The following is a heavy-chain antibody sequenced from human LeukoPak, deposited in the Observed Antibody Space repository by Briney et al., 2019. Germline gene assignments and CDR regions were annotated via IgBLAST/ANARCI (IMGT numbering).Heavy chain of an antibody. CDR2: ISAYNGNT. V-gene: IGHV1-18*01. D-gene: IGHD3-22*01. Sequence: ASVKVSCKASGYTFTSYGISWVRQAPGQGLEWMGWISAYNGNTNYAQKPQGRVTMTTDTSTSTAYMELRSLRSDDTAVYYCARAHDSSGYYYPGYYYYGMDVWGQGTTVTVSS. CDR3: ARAHDSSGYYYPGYYYYGMDV. J-gene: IGHJ6*02. CDR1: GYTFTSYG.